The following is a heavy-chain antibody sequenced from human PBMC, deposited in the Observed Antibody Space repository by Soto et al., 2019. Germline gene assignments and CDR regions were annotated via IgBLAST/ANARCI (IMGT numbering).Heavy chain of an antibody. D-gene: IGHD3-10*01. V-gene: IGHV3-30*18. CDR2: ISYDGSNK. CDR3: AKDQRMVRGLAGFDY. J-gene: IGHJ4*02. CDR1: GFTFSSYG. Sequence: QVQLVESGGGVVQPGRSLRLSCAASGFTFSSYGMHWVRQAPGKGLEWVAVISYDGSNKYYADSVKGRFTISRDNSKNTLYLQMNRLRAEDTAVYYCAKDQRMVRGLAGFDYWGQGTLVTVSS.